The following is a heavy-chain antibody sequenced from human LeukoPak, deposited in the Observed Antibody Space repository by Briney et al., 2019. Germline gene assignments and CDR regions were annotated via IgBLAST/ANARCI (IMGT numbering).Heavy chain of an antibody. V-gene: IGHV4-39*07. CDR1: GGSISSSSYY. CDR2: IYYSGST. CDR3: ARDRVQNYMDV. Sequence: SETLSLTCTVSGGSISSSSYYWGWIRQPPGKGLEWIGSIYYSGSTYYNPSLKSRVTISVDTSKNQFSLKLSSVTAADTAVYYCARDRVQNYMDVWGKGTTVTVSS. D-gene: IGHD3-10*01. J-gene: IGHJ6*03.